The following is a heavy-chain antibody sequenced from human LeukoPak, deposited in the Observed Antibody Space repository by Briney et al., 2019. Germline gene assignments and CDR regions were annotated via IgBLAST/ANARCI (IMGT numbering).Heavy chain of an antibody. CDR1: GDYISGYY. CDR3: ARHIYGDSVAFDI. CDR2: IHFSGST. J-gene: IGHJ3*02. D-gene: IGHD4-17*01. Sequence: SETLSLTCVVSGDYISGYYWSWIRQPPGKGLEWIGYIHFSGSTKYNPSHRGRVDISVDTSTNQFSLRLTSVTAADTALCFCARHIYGDSVAFDIWGQGTLVTVSS. V-gene: IGHV4-59*08.